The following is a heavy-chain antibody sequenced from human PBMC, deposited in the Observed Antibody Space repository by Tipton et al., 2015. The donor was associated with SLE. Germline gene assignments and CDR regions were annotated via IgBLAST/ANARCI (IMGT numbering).Heavy chain of an antibody. CDR1: GYIFTKYG. D-gene: IGHD6-19*01. CDR3: ARDIRAGMTLADIYYYYYMDV. V-gene: IGHV1-18*01. Sequence: VQSGAEVKKPGASVKVSCQASGYIFTKYGISWVRQAPGQGLEWLGWISGDNNNIKYAEKVQGRVTMTTDTSTSTAYMELRSLRSDDTAVYYCARDIRAGMTLADIYYYYYMDVWGKGTTVTVSS. CDR2: ISGDNNNI. J-gene: IGHJ6*03.